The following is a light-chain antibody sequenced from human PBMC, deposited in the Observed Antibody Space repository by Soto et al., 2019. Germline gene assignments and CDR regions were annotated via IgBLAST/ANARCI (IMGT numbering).Light chain of an antibody. J-gene: IGKJ2*01. CDR3: QHYGASPYP. Sequence: DIVLTQSPGTLSLSPGERATLSCRASQSGNTVSLGWYQQKSGQAPRLLMYDTTTRAGGTPDRFSGTGFGTHFTPPSSRPEPEDFAVYFCQHYGASPYPFGQATKLEI. V-gene: IGKV3-20*01. CDR1: QSGNTVS. CDR2: DTT.